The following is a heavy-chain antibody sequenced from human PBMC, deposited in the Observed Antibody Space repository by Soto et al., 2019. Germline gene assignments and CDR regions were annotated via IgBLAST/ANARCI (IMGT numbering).Heavy chain of an antibody. V-gene: IGHV3-33*05. CDR3: ERESHCSSYSRSFSGASPFYGMAV. J-gene: IGHJ6*02. CDR1: AFTFSSYG. CDR2: ISYDGSNK. D-gene: IGHD2-2*01. Sequence: VGSLRLSCAASAFTFSSYGMNWVRQAPGKGLEWVAVISYDGSNKYYADSVKGRFTISRDNSKNTLFLQMNGLRAEDTAVYYCERESHCSSYSRSFSGASPFYGMAVWCQGT.